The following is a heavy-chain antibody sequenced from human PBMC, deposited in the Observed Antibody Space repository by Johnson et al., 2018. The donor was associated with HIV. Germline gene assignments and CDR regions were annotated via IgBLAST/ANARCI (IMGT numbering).Heavy chain of an antibody. CDR1: GFTFSYYA. V-gene: IGHV3-30*14. D-gene: IGHD3-16*01. J-gene: IGHJ3*02. CDR3: ARDGGSKGKGAFDM. Sequence: QVQLMESGGGVVQPGRSLRLSCAASGFTFSYYAMHWVRQAPGKGLEWMAVISHDGSNRYYADSVKGRFTISRDNSKNTVYLQMNSLRAEDTAVYYCARDGGSKGKGAFDMWGQGTLVTVSS. CDR2: ISHDGSNR.